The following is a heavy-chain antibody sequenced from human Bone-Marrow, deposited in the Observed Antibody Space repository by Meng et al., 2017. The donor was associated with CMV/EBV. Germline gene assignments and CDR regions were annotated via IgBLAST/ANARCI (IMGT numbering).Heavy chain of an antibody. CDR2: IYYSGST. Sequence: SETLSLTCTVSGGSISNTGYYWGWIRQPPGKGLEWIGSIYYSGSTYYNPSLKSRVTISVDTSKNQFSLKLSSVTAADTAVYYCARDEQLVNSVYYYYYGMDVWGQGITVTVSS. CDR3: ARDEQLVNSVYYYYYGMDV. J-gene: IGHJ6*02. V-gene: IGHV4-39*07. D-gene: IGHD6-6*01. CDR1: GGSISNTGYY.